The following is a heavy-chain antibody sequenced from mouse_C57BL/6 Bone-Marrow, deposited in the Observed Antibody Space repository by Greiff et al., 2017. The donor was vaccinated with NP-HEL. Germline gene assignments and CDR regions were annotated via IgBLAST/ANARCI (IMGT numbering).Heavy chain of an antibody. J-gene: IGHJ1*03. Sequence: QVQLQQSGPDLVKPGASVKISCKASGYTFTDYYINWVKQRPGQGLEWIGWIFPGSGSTYYNEKFKGKATLTVDKSSSTAYMLLSSLTSEYSAVYFCADYYGSSYWYFDVWGTGTTVTVSS. CDR3: ADYYGSSYWYFDV. CDR2: IFPGSGST. D-gene: IGHD1-1*01. V-gene: IGHV1-75*01. CDR1: GYTFTDYY.